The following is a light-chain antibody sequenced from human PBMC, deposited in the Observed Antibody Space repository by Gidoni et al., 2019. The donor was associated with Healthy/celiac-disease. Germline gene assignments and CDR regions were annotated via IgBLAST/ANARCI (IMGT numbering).Light chain of an antibody. J-gene: IGLJ2*01. V-gene: IGLV2-14*01. CDR2: DVS. Sequence: QSALTQPASVSGSPGQSITLSCPGTSSDVGGYKYVPWYQQPPGKAPKLMIYDVSNRPSGVANRFSGSKSGNTASLTISGLQAEDEADYYCSSYTSSSTLVVFGGGTKLTVL. CDR1: SSDVGGYKY. CDR3: SSYTSSSTLVV.